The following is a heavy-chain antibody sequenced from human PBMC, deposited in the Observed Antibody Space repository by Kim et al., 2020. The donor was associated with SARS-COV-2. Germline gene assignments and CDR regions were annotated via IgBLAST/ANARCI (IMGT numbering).Heavy chain of an antibody. J-gene: IGHJ4*02. Sequence: YAASVTGRFTISSDDSTNSVYLQMDSLKTDDTAVYFCSSHSGKHGDSGFDNWGQGTLVTVSS. V-gene: IGHV3-73*01. CDR3: SSHSGKHGDSGFDN. D-gene: IGHD4-17*01.